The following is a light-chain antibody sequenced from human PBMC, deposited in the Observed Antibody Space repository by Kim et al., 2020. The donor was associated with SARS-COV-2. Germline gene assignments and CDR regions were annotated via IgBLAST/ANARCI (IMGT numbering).Light chain of an antibody. CDR3: NSRDSSGDHVV. J-gene: IGLJ3*02. CDR1: SLRNYY. CDR2: GKY. Sequence: SSELTQDPAVSVALGQTVRLTCQGDSLRNYYATWYQQRPGQAPVLVLYGKYNRPSGIPDRFSGSASGNTASLTITGAQAEDEADYYGNSRDSSGDHVVFG. V-gene: IGLV3-19*01.